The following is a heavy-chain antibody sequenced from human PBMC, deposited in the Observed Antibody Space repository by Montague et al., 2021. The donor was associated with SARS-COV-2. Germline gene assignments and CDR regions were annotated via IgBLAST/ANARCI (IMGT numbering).Heavy chain of an antibody. CDR3: ARGSMVRGGKVYYGVDV. CDR2: IYHSGST. V-gene: IGHV4-30-2*01. D-gene: IGHD3-10*01. Sequence: TRSLTCAVSGGSISSGGYSWNWIRQPPGKGLEWIGYIYHSGSTYYXXXLKSRVTISLDSSKNQFSLNLTSVTAADTAVYYCARGSMVRGGKVYYGVDVWGQGTTVTVSS. CDR1: GGSISSGGYS. J-gene: IGHJ6*02.